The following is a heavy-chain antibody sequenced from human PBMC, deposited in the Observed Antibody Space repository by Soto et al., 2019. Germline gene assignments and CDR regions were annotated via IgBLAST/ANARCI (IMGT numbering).Heavy chain of an antibody. CDR2: ISGSAGAT. D-gene: IGHD6-13*01. J-gene: IGHJ4*02. V-gene: IGHV3-23*01. CDR1: GFTFSAYA. Sequence: GGSLRLSCAASGFTFSAYAMTWVRQAPGKGLEWVSVISGSAGATYHADSVKGRFTISRDNSKNKLYLQMNSLRAEDTAVYYCARQDYSTTWYLNYWGQGTLVTVSS. CDR3: ARQDYSTTWYLNY.